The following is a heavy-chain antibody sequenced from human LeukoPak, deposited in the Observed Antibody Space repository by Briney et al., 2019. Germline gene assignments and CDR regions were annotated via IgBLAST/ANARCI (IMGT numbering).Heavy chain of an antibody. CDR3: ARLLQQWPSINFDC. CDR1: GFTFSRYW. V-gene: IGHV3-7*01. J-gene: IGHJ4*02. D-gene: IGHD5-18*01. Sequence: GGSLRLSCAASGFTFSRYWLSWVRQAPGKGLEWVADINQDESQKHYVDSVKGRFTISRDNAENSLSLQMNSLRAEDTAVYYCARLLQQWPSINFDCWGQGTLVTVSS. CDR2: INQDESQK.